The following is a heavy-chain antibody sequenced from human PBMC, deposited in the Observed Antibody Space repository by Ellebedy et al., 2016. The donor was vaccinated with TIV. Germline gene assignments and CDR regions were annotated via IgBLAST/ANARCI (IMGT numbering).Heavy chain of an antibody. D-gene: IGHD1-14*01. CDR2: IYYSGST. CDR1: GGSISSYY. Sequence: MPSDTLSLTCTVSGGSISSYYWSWIRQPPGKGLEWIGYIYYSGSTNYNPSLKSRVTISVDTSKNQFSLKLSSVTAADTAVYYCARLSATRTPDYWGQGTLVTVSS. CDR3: ARLSATRTPDY. V-gene: IGHV4-59*08. J-gene: IGHJ4*02.